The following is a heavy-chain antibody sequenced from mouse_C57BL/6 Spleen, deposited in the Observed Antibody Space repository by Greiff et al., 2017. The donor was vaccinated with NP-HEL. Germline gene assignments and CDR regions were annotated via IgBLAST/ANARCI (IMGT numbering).Heavy chain of an antibody. CDR1: GYTFTSYT. J-gene: IGHJ3*01. V-gene: IGHV1-4*01. Sequence: QVQLQQSGAELARPGASVKMSCKASGYTFTSYTMHWVKQRPGQGLEWIGYINPSSGYTKYNQKFKDKATLTADKSSSTAYMQLSSLTSEDSAVYYCARSTELLRYPAYWGQGTLVTVSA. CDR3: ARSTELLRYPAY. D-gene: IGHD1-1*01. CDR2: INPSSGYT.